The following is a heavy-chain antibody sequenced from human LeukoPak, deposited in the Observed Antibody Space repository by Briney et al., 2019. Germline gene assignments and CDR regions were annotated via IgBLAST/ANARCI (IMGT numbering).Heavy chain of an antibody. CDR2: INHSGST. J-gene: IGHJ4*02. Sequence: SETLSLTCAVYGGSFSGYYWSWLRQPPGKGLEWIGEINHSGSTNYNPSLKSRVTISVDTSKNQFSLKLSSVTAADTAVYYCARQGQWLTPVRYWGQGTLVTVSS. D-gene: IGHD6-19*01. CDR3: ARQGQWLTPVRY. V-gene: IGHV4-34*01. CDR1: GGSFSGYY.